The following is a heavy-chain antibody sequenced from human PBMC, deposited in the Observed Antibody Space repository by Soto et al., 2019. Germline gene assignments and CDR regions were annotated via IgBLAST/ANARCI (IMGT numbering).Heavy chain of an antibody. V-gene: IGHV1-69*13. D-gene: IGHD3-3*01. J-gene: IGHJ4*02. CDR1: GGSFGKSA. Sequence: GASVKVSCKASGGSFGKSAINWVRQTPGQGLEWLGGFIPVYRTLNYAQKFQGRVTITADESTGTAYMTLGSLASDDTAVYYCATGVIWIGYFTVDSWGQGTRVTVSS. CDR3: ATGVIWIGYFTVDS. CDR2: FIPVYRTL.